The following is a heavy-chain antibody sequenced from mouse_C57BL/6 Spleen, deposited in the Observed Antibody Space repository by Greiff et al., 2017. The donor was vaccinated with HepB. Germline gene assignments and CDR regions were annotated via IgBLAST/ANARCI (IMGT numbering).Heavy chain of an antibody. CDR1: GYTFTSYW. CDR3: ARSVYYGNYFDY. J-gene: IGHJ2*01. Sequence: QVQLKQPGAELVMPGASVKLSCKASGYTFTSYWMHWVKQRPGQGLEWIGEIDPSDSYTNYTQKFKGKSTLTVDKSSSTAYMQLSSLTSEDSAVYYCARSVYYGNYFDYWGQGTTLTVSS. V-gene: IGHV1-69*01. D-gene: IGHD2-1*01. CDR2: IDPSDSYT.